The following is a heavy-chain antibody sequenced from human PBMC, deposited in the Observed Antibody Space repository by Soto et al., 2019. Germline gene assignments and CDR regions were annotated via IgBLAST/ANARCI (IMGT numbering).Heavy chain of an antibody. CDR2: IYYTGNT. V-gene: IGHV4-59*01. CDR3: ARATYLYYGSGSYLYYFDY. CDR1: GGSIGTYY. D-gene: IGHD3-10*01. Sequence: TLSLTCTVSGGSIGTYYWSWIRQPPGKGLEWIGYIYYTGNTDYNPSLKSRVTISVDTSKNQFSLKLSSVTAADTAVYYCARATYLYYGSGSYLYYFDYWGQGTLVTVSS. J-gene: IGHJ4*02.